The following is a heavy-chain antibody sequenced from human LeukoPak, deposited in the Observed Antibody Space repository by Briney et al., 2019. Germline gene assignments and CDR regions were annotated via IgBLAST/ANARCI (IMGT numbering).Heavy chain of an antibody. CDR3: ARDSMYSSSGHNWFDP. Sequence: SQTLSLTCAISGDSVSSNSAAWNWIRQSPSRGLEWLGRTYYRSKWYNDYAVSVKSRITNNPDTSKNQFSLQLNSVTPEDTAVYYCARDSMYSSSGHNWFDPWGQGTLVTVSS. V-gene: IGHV6-1*01. CDR2: TYYRSKWYN. CDR1: GDSVSSNSAA. D-gene: IGHD6-6*01. J-gene: IGHJ5*02.